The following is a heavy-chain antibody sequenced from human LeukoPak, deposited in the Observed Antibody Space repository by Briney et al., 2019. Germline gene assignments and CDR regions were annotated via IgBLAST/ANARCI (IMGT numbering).Heavy chain of an antibody. CDR1: GGSISSGYYY. CDR2: IFTSGST. Sequence: PSQTLSLTCTVSGGSISSGYYYWSWIRQPAGRGLEWLGHIFTSGSTNYNPTFKSRVTISVDTSKNHFSLNLNSVTAADTAVYYCAREAYYSDTSGPNAFHIWGQGTMVTVSS. CDR3: AREAYYSDTSGPNAFHI. J-gene: IGHJ3*02. D-gene: IGHD3-22*01. V-gene: IGHV4-61*09.